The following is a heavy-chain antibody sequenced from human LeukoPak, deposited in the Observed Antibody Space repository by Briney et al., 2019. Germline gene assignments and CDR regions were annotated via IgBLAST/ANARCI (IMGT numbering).Heavy chain of an antibody. D-gene: IGHD3-9*01. J-gene: IGHJ4*02. CDR3: ARGGYYDILTVDY. CDR1: GDSINSYY. Sequence: PSETLSLTCTVSGDSINSYYWSWIRQPPGKGLEWIGYIYYSGSTNYNPSLKSRVTISVDTSKNQFSLKLSSVTAADTAVYYCARGGYYDILTVDYWGQGTLVTVSS. CDR2: IYYSGST. V-gene: IGHV4-59*01.